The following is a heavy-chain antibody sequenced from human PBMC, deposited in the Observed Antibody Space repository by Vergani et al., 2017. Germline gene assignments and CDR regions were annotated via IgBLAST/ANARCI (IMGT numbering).Heavy chain of an antibody. V-gene: IGHV4-59*01. CDR3: ARDRRAAAGYVAYYYYYGMDV. CDR1: GGSISSYY. CDR2: IYYSGST. Sequence: QVQLQESGPVLVKPSETLSLTCTVSGGSISSYYWSWIRQPPGKGLEWIGYIYYSGSTNYNPSLKSRVTISVDTSKNQFSLKLSSVTAADTAVYYCARDRRAAAGYVAYYYYYGMDVWGQGTTVTVSS. D-gene: IGHD6-13*01. J-gene: IGHJ6*02.